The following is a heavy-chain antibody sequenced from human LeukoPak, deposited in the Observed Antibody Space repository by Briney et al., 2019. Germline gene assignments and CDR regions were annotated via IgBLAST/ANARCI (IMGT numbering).Heavy chain of an antibody. D-gene: IGHD3-9*01. V-gene: IGHV4-59*01. Sequence: SETLSLTCTVSGGSLSSYYWSWIRQPPGKGLEWIGYIYYSGSTNYNPSLKSRVTISVDTSKNQFSLKLSSVTAADTAVYYCAATYYDILTGYSPYYFDYWGQGTLVTVSS. CDR1: GGSLSSYY. CDR3: AATYYDILTGYSPYYFDY. J-gene: IGHJ4*02. CDR2: IYYSGST.